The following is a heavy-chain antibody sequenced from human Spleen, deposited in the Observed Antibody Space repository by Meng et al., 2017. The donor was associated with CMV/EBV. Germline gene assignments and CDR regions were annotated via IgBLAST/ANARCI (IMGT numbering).Heavy chain of an antibody. Sequence: GESLKISCAASGFTFSTYAMSWVRQAPGKGLEWVSAISGSGGSTNYADSVKGRFTISRDNSKNTLYLRMDSLRAEDTAVYYCAKGQFFYESGGYLILDSWGQGALVTVSS. CDR3: AKGQFFYESGGYLILDS. J-gene: IGHJ4*02. CDR1: GFTFSTYA. D-gene: IGHD3-22*01. CDR2: ISGSGGST. V-gene: IGHV3-23*01.